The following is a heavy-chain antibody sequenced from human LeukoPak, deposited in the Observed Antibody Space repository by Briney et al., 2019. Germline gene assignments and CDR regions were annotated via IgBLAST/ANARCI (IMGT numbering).Heavy chain of an antibody. D-gene: IGHD3-10*01. J-gene: IGHJ4*02. CDR3: AKDQDPHSYGSGSYAPFDY. CDR1: GFSFTTHA. CDR2: ISGSGGSI. Sequence: PGGSLRLSCVASGFSFTTHAMGWVRQAPGKGLEWVSHISGSGGSIKYSGSVKGRFTISRDNSKNTLYLQINSLGADDTAVYYCAKDQDPHSYGSGSYAPFDYWGQGTLVTVSS. V-gene: IGHV3-23*01.